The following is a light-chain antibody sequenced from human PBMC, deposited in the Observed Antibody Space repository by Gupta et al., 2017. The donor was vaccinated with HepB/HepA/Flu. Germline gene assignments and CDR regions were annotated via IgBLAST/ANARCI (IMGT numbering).Light chain of an antibody. Sequence: SALPPPSPLPLSPRPPSTISCTGTSSDVGGYNYVSWYQQHPGKAPKLMIYDVSNRPSGVSNRFSGSKSGNTASLTISGLQAEDEADYYCSSYTSSSHYVFGTGTKVTVL. CDR1: SSDVGGYNY. V-gene: IGLV2-14*03. CDR2: DVS. J-gene: IGLJ1*01. CDR3: SSYTSSSHYV.